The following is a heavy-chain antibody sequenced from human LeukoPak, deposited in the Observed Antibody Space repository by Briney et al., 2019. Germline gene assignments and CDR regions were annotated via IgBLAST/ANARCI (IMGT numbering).Heavy chain of an antibody. J-gene: IGHJ6*02. CDR3: ARDSLEAAGRGYYYYGMDV. CDR1: GFTFSSYS. D-gene: IGHD6-13*01. V-gene: IGHV3-48*02. Sequence: GGSLRLSCAASGFTFSSYSMNWVRQAPGKGLEWVSYISSSSSTIYYADSVKGRFTISRDNAKNSLYLQMNSLRDEDTAVYYCARDSLEAAGRGYYYYGMDVWGQGTTVTVSS. CDR2: ISSSSSTI.